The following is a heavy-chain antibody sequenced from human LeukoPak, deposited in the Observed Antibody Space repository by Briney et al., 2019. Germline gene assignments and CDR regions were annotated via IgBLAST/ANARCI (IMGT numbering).Heavy chain of an antibody. V-gene: IGHV4-30-4*02. CDR1: GGSISSGDYY. D-gene: IGHD1-1*01. CDR2: IYYSGST. Sequence: PSETLSLTCTVSGGSISSGDYYWSWIRQPPGKGLEWIGYIYYSGSTYYNPSLKSRVTISVDTSKNQFSLKLSSVTAADTAVYYCARDSGRGVRWFDPWGQGTLVTVSS. CDR3: ARDSGRGVRWFDP. J-gene: IGHJ5*02.